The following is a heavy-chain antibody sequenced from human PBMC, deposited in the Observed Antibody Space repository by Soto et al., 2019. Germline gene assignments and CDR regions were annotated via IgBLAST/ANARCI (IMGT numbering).Heavy chain of an antibody. J-gene: IGHJ3*02. CDR1: GGSISSSSYY. CDR3: ARIPLTYYYDSSEDKYAFDI. CDR2: IYYSGST. Sequence: QLQLQESGPGLVKHSETLSLTCTVSGGSISSSSYYWGWIRQPPEKGLEWIGSIYYSGSTYYNPSLKSRLTISVESSNNQFSLRLRTVTAADTAVYYCARIPLTYYYDSSEDKYAFDIWGQGTMVTVSS. V-gene: IGHV4-39*01. D-gene: IGHD3-22*01.